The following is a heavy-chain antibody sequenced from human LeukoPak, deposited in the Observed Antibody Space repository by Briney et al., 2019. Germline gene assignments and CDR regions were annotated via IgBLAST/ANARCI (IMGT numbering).Heavy chain of an antibody. CDR3: ARPLQGSYAMDV. CDR2: ISSSSNYI. V-gene: IGHV3-21*06. CDR1: GFYFNTYS. Sequence: GGSLRFSCVAAGFYFNTYSLNWVRRAPGKGLEWVASISSSSNYIRYADSMKGRVTISRDNAKNSLYLQMDSLRVDDTTVYYCARPLQGSYAMDVWGLGTTVIVSS. J-gene: IGHJ6*02.